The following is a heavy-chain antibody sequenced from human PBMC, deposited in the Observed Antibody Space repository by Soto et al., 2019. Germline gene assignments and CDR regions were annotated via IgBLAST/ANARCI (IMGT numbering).Heavy chain of an antibody. CDR1: GFTFSAYW. CDR3: ARDPFGGLYGAFDT. CDR2: IKEDGGED. D-gene: IGHD3-10*01. J-gene: IGHJ3*02. V-gene: IGHV3-7*05. Sequence: EVQLVESGGGLVQPGGSLRLSCAASGFTFSAYWMAWVRQAPGKGLEWVANIKEDGGEDYYMDSLRGRFTISRDNARRSLYLHVNNLRAEDTAVYYCARDPFGGLYGAFDTWGQGTTVTVSS.